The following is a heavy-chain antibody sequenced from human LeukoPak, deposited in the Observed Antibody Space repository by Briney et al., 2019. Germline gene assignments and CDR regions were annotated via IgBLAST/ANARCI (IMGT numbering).Heavy chain of an antibody. V-gene: IGHV4-59*01. CDR1: GGSLSNYY. D-gene: IGHD3-16*01. CDR2: IYDSGST. J-gene: IGHJ4*02. CDR3: ARGRIGGPKAPFDY. Sequence: SETLSLTCTVSGGSLSNYYWSWIRQPPGKGLEWIGHIYDSGSTTYNPSLKSRVTISVDTSKNQFSLKLSSVTAADTAVYYCARGRIGGPKAPFDYWGQRTLVTVSS.